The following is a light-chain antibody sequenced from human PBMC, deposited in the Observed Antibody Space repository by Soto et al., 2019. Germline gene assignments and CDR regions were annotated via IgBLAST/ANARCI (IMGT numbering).Light chain of an antibody. CDR1: QSISSY. Sequence: DIQMTQSPSSLSASVGDRVTITCRASQSISSYLNWYQQKPGKAPKLLIYAASSLQSGVPSRFSGSGSGTEFTLTISSLQPDDFATYYCQQYNSYWETFGQGTKVDIK. V-gene: IGKV1-39*01. CDR2: AAS. CDR3: QQYNSYWET. J-gene: IGKJ1*01.